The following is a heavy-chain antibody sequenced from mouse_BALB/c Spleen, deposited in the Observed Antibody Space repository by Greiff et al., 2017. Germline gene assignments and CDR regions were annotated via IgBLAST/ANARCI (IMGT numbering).Heavy chain of an antibody. Sequence: VQVVESGPELVKPGALVKMSCKAFGYTFTTYPIEWMKQNHGKSLEWIGNFHPYNDDTKYNEKFKGKAKLTVEKSSSTVYLELSRLTSDDSAVYYCARRDYDYGYFDVWGAGTTVTVSS. V-gene: IGHV1-47*01. J-gene: IGHJ1*01. CDR1: GYTFTTYP. D-gene: IGHD2-4*01. CDR3: ARRDYDYGYFDV. CDR2: FHPYNDDT.